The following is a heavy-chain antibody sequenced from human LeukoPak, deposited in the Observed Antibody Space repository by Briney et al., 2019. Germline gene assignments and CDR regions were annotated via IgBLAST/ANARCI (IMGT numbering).Heavy chain of an antibody. CDR1: GYSFTSYW. Sequence: GESLKVSCKGSGYSFTSYWIGWVRQMPGKGLEWMGIIYPGDSDTRYSPSFQGQVTISADKSISTAYLQWSSLKASDTAMYYCARPRNWEHGELDYWGQGTLVTVSS. D-gene: IGHD7-27*01. CDR2: IYPGDSDT. V-gene: IGHV5-51*01. CDR3: ARPRNWEHGELDY. J-gene: IGHJ4*02.